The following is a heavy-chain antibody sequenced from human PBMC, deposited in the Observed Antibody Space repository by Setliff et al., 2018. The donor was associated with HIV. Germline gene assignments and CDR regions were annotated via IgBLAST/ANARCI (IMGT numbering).Heavy chain of an antibody. D-gene: IGHD1-26*01. CDR3: AREVGTRYMDV. CDR1: GASIRSVY. V-gene: IGHV4-59*01. Sequence: PSETLSLTCTVSGASIRSVYWSWIRQPLGKGLEWIGYSHYSGSTIYSPSLTGRVTISVDTSKSQFSLRLSSVTAADTAVYYCAREVGTRYMDVWGKGTTVTVSS. CDR2: SHYSGST. J-gene: IGHJ6*03.